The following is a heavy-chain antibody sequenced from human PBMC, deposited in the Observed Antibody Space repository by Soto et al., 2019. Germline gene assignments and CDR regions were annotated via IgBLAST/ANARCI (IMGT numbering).Heavy chain of an antibody. J-gene: IGHJ2*01. D-gene: IGHD6-19*01. Sequence: QVQLVQSGAEVKKPGSSVKVSCKASGGTFSSYTISWVRQAPGQGLEWMGRIIPFLDIANYAQKFQGRVTITADKSTSTAYMELSGVRSKDTAVYYCAFAGGVVAGNHDLGGRGTLVTVSS. CDR2: IIPFLDIA. CDR1: GGTFSSYT. V-gene: IGHV1-69*02. CDR3: AFAGGVVAGNHDL.